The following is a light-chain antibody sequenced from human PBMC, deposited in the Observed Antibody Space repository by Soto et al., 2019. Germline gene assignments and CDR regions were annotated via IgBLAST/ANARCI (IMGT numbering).Light chain of an antibody. CDR2: AAS. CDR1: QEAYRN. J-gene: IGKJ4*01. V-gene: IGKV3-15*01. Sequence: EIGMTQSSATLVVSPGGRANLSLRARQEAYRNLAWYQQKPGQAPWLLIYAASTRATGIPARFSGSGAGTEFTLTISSLQSEDFAVYYCQQYNKWPLTFGGGTKVEIK. CDR3: QQYNKWPLT.